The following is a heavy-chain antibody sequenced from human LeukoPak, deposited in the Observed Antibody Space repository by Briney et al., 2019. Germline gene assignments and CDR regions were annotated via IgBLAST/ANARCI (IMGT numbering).Heavy chain of an antibody. V-gene: IGHV3-33*01. CDR3: ASSAGALIDC. CDR2: LWFDGSNK. D-gene: IGHD6-19*01. Sequence: PGGSLRLSCAASGFTFSNYDMHWVRQAPGKGLEWVAVLWFDGSNKFYADSVKGRFTISRDNSKNTLYLQMNSLRAEDTAVYYCASSAGALIDCWGQGTLVIVSS. CDR1: GFTFSNYD. J-gene: IGHJ4*02.